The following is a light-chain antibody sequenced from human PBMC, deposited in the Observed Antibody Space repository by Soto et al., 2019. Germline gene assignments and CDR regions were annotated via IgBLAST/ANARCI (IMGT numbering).Light chain of an antibody. CDR1: NIGGKS. CDR3: HVWDSSSDHYV. J-gene: IGLJ1*01. Sequence: SYELTQPPSVSVAPGQTARITCGGNNIGGKSVHWYQQKPGQAPVLVVYDDSDRPSGIPDRFSGSNSGDTATLTIRRVEAGDEVYYYCHVWDSSSDHYVFGAGTKGTVL. CDR2: DDS. V-gene: IGLV3-21*02.